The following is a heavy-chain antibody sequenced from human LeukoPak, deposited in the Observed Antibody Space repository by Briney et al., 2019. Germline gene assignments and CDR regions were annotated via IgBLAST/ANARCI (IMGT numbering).Heavy chain of an antibody. J-gene: IGHJ4*02. CDR1: GYTLTELS. CDR3: PTYYYVSSGYYFTS. D-gene: IGHD3-22*01. V-gene: IGHV1-24*01. CDR2: FDPEWMGGFDPEDGET. Sequence: ASVKVSCKVSGYTLTELSMHWVRQAPGKGLEWMGGFDPEWMGGFDPEDGETIYAQKFQGRFPMPRDPSISTPYLEVSRLSSHAPPLYSCPTYYYVSSGYYFTSGGRGPLVPVS.